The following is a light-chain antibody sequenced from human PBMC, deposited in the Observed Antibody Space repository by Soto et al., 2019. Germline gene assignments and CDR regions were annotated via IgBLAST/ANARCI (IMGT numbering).Light chain of an antibody. CDR1: QSISSW. CDR2: DAS. CDR3: QQYNIYSWT. J-gene: IGKJ1*01. V-gene: IGKV1-5*01. Sequence: DIQMTQSPSTLSASVGDRVTITCRASQSISSWLAWYQQKPGKAPKLLIYDASRLESGVPSRFSGSGSGTEFTLTVSSLQPDDFAPYYCQQYNIYSWTFGEGSMV.